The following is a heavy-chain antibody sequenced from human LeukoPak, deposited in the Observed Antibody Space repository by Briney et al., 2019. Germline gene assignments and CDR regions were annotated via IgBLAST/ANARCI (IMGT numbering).Heavy chain of an antibody. CDR2: IDPSDSYT. Sequence: GESLKISCKGSGYSFTSYWISWVRPMPGKGRGWMGRIDPSDSYTNYSPSFQGHVTISADKSISTAYLQWSSLKASDTAMYYCARLDSSGWYWVDYWGQGTLVTVSS. V-gene: IGHV5-10-1*01. J-gene: IGHJ4*02. D-gene: IGHD6-19*01. CDR1: GYSFTSYW. CDR3: ARLDSSGWYWVDY.